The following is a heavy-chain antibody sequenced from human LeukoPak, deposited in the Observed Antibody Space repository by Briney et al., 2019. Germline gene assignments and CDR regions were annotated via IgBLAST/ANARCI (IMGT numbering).Heavy chain of an antibody. D-gene: IGHD4-17*01. CDR3: ARTTVTTESWFDP. Sequence: SETLSLTCTVSGGSISSGSYYWSWIRQPAGKGLEWIGRIYTSGSTNYNPSLKSRVTISVDKSKNQFSLKLSSVTAADTAVYYCARTTVTTESWFDPWGQGTLVTVSS. CDR2: IYTSGST. J-gene: IGHJ5*02. CDR1: GGSISSGSYY. V-gene: IGHV4-61*02.